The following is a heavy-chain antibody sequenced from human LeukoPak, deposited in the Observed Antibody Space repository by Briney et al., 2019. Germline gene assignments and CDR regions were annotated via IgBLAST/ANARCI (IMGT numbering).Heavy chain of an antibody. V-gene: IGHV3-30*01. CDR3: ATGGSYYGDPFDY. J-gene: IGHJ4*02. CDR1: GFTCSSYA. CDR2: ISYDGSNK. D-gene: IGHD1-26*01. Sequence: GRSLRLSCAASGFTCSSYAMHWVRQAPGKGLEWVAVISYDGSNKYYADSVKGRFTISRDNSKNTLYLQMNSLRAEDTAVYYCATGGSYYGDPFDYWGQGTLVTVSS.